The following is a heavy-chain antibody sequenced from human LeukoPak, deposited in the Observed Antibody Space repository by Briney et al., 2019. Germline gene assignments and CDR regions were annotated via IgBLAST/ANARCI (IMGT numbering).Heavy chain of an antibody. V-gene: IGHV1-2*02. D-gene: IGHD2-2*01. J-gene: IGHJ5*02. CDR1: GYTFTGYY. CDR2: INPNSGGT. CDR3: ARDYIVVANADWFDP. Sequence: ASVKVSCKASGYTFTGYYMHWVRQAPGQGLEWMGWINPNSGGTNYAQKFQGRVTMTRDTSISTAYMELSRLRSDDTAAYYCARDYIVVANADWFDPWGQGTLVTVSS.